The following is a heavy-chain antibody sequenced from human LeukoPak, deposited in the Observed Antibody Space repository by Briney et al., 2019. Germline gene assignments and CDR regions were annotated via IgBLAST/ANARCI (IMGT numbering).Heavy chain of an antibody. J-gene: IGHJ4*02. Sequence: GGSLRLSCTTSGFTFSSSAMSWVRQAPGKGLEWVSDINSSGGRTYYADSVKGRFTISRDNSKNTLFLQMNSLRAEDTAVYYCATYRQVLLPFESWGQGTLVTVSS. CDR2: INSSGGRT. CDR1: GFTFSSSA. V-gene: IGHV3-23*01. D-gene: IGHD5-18*01. CDR3: ATYRQVLLPFES.